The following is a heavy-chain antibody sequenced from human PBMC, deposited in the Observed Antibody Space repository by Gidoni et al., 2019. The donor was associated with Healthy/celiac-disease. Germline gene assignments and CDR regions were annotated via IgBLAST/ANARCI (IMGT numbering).Heavy chain of an antibody. D-gene: IGHD2-15*01. J-gene: IGHJ4*02. CDR2: IRSKAYGGTT. CDR1: GFTFGHYA. V-gene: IGHV3-49*05. Sequence: EVQLVESGGGLVKPGRSLRLSCTASGFTFGHYAMSWFRQAPGKGLEWVGFIRSKAYGGTTEYAASVKGRFTISRDDSKSIAYLQMNSLKTEDTAVYYCTRDSPVAATRPPNYWGQGTLVTVSS. CDR3: TRDSPVAATRPPNY.